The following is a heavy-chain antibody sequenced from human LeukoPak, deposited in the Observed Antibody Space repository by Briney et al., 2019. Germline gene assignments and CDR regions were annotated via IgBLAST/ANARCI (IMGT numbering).Heavy chain of an antibody. CDR2: ISYDGSNK. CDR3: ARVYRDYSNYVGQVYFDY. CDR1: GFTFSSYA. J-gene: IGHJ4*02. Sequence: VQPGRSLRLSCAASGFTFSSYAMHWVRQAPGKGLEWVAVISYDGSNKYYADSVKGRFTIFRDNSKNTLYLQMNSLRAEDTAVYYCARVYRDYSNYVGQVYFDYWGQGTLVTVSS. D-gene: IGHD4-11*01. V-gene: IGHV3-30*04.